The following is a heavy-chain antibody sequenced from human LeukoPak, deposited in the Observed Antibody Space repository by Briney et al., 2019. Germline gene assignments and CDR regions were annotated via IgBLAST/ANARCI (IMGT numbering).Heavy chain of an antibody. D-gene: IGHD2-2*01. J-gene: IGHJ6*03. Sequence: ASVKVSCKASGYTFTSYDINWVRQATGQGLEWMGWMNPNSGNTGCAQKFQGRVTMTRNTSISTAYMELSSLRSEDTAVYYCARVPIVVVPAVLLTLTNYYYMDVWGKGTTVTVSS. CDR1: GYTFTSYD. CDR2: MNPNSGNT. V-gene: IGHV1-8*01. CDR3: ARVPIVVVPAVLLTLTNYYYMDV.